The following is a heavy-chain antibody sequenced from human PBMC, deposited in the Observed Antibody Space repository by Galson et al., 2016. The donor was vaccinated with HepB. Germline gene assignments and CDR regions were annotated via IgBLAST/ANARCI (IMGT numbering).Heavy chain of an antibody. Sequence: SLRLSCAASGFIFSDYHINWIRQALGKGLEWISYISSSSNTIHYADSVKGRFTVSRDCAKNSLYLQMNSLRAEDTAVYYCARDSSSGYVIDAFDIWGQGTMVTVSS. D-gene: IGHD5-12*01. J-gene: IGHJ3*02. CDR3: ARDSSSGYVIDAFDI. V-gene: IGHV3-11*04. CDR2: ISSSSNTI. CDR1: GFIFSDYH.